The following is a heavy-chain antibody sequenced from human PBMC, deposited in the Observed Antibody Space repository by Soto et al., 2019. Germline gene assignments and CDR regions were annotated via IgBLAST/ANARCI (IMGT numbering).Heavy chain of an antibody. V-gene: IGHV1-2*02. CDR1: GYTFTCYY. CDR3: ARTRPRVYGDYAKANWFDP. Sequence: SVKVSCKASGYTFTCYYMHWVRQAPGQGLEWMGWINPNSGGTNYAQKFQGRVTMTKDTSISTAYMELSRLRSDDTAVYYCARTRPRVYGDYAKANWFDPWGQGTLVTVCS. D-gene: IGHD4-17*01. CDR2: INPNSGGT. J-gene: IGHJ5*02.